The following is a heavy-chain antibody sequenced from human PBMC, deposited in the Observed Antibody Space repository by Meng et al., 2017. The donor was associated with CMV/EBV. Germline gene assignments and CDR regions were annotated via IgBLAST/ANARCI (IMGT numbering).Heavy chain of an antibody. CDR1: GFTFSDYY. V-gene: IGHV3-11*01. J-gene: IGHJ6*02. Sequence: GESLKISCVASGFTFSDYYMTWIRQAPGKGLEWVSSISSSGLSIYYADSLKGRFTISRDNTKNSLYLQMNGLRAEDAAVYYCAKDLTLPTLYGMDVWGQGTAVTVSS. CDR3: AKDLTLPTLYGMDV. CDR2: ISSSGLSI.